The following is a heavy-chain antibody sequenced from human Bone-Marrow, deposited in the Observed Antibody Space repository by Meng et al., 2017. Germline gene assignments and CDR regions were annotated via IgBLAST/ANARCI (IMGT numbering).Heavy chain of an antibody. CDR3: ARAYVDTAMVTPLDY. J-gene: IGHJ4*02. CDR1: GYTFTSYG. D-gene: IGHD5-18*01. Sequence: ASVKVSCKASGYTFTSYGISWVRQAPGQGLEWMGWISAYNGNTNYAQKLQGRVTMTTDTSTSTAYMELRSLRSEDTAVYYCARAYVDTAMVTPLDYWGQGTLVTVSS. CDR2: ISAYNGNT. V-gene: IGHV1-18*01.